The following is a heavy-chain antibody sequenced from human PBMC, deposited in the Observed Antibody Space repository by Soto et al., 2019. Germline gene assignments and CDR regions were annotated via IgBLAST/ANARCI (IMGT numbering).Heavy chain of an antibody. CDR1: GYTFTSYG. D-gene: IGHD3-3*01. CDR3: ARDPATIFGPVILPVPYYGMDV. J-gene: IGHJ6*02. V-gene: IGHV1-18*01. CDR2: ISAYNGNT. Sequence: ASVKVSCKASGYTFTSYGISWVRQAPGQGLEWMGWISAYNGNTNYAQKLQGRVTMTTDTSTSTAYMELRSLRSDDTAVYYCARDPATIFGPVILPVPYYGMDVWGQGTTVTVSS.